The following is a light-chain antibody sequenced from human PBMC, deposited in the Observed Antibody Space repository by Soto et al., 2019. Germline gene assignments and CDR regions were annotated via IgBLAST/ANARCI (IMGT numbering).Light chain of an antibody. J-gene: IGLJ2*01. CDR2: NVS. CDR3: SSYTSNSPLV. Sequence: QSALTQPASVSGSPGQSITISCTGTSSDVGGYNFVSWYQQYLGKAPKLIIFNVSNRPSGVSNRFSGSKSGNTASLTISGLQAEDEADYYCSSYTSNSPLVFVGGTKVTVL. V-gene: IGLV2-14*01. CDR1: SSDVGGYNF.